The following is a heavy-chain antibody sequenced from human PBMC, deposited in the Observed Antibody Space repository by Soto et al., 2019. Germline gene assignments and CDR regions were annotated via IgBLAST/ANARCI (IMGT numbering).Heavy chain of an antibody. Sequence: GGSLRLSCAASGFTFSSYAMSWVRQAPGKGLEWVSAISGSGGSTYYADSVKGRFTISRNNSKNTLYLQMNSLRAEDTAVYYCARDRTSGRLDYYGSGSYYNVHYYYMDVWGKGTTVTVSS. V-gene: IGHV3-23*01. D-gene: IGHD3-10*01. J-gene: IGHJ6*03. CDR3: ARDRTSGRLDYYGSGSYYNVHYYYMDV. CDR2: ISGSGGST. CDR1: GFTFSSYA.